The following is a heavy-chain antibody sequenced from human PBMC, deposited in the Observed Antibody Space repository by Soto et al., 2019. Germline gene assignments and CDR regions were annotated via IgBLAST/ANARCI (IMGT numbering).Heavy chain of an antibody. V-gene: IGHV3-30*03. CDR1: GFTFSSYG. D-gene: IGHD3-10*01. CDR3: ARDDSMVRGVIHYYGMDV. CDR2: ISYDGSNK. Sequence: GGSLRLSCAASGFTFSSYGMHWVRQAPGKGLEWVAVISYDGSNKYYADSVKGRFTISRDNFKNTLYLQMNSLRAEDTAVYYCARDDSMVRGVIHYYGMDVWGQGTTVTVSS. J-gene: IGHJ6*02.